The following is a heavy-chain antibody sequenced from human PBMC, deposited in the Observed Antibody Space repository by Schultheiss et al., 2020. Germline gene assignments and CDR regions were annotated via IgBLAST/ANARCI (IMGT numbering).Heavy chain of an antibody. J-gene: IGHJ4*02. CDR2: IYYSGST. CDR3: ASLPRAAAGPAGDY. Sequence: GSLRLSCAASGFTFSSYSMNWVRQAPGKGLEWIGSIYYSGSTYYNPSLKSRVTISVDTSKNQFSLKLSSVTAADTAVYYCASLPRAAAGPAGDYWGQGTLVTVSS. D-gene: IGHD6-13*01. V-gene: IGHV4-59*05. CDR1: GFTFSSYSMN.